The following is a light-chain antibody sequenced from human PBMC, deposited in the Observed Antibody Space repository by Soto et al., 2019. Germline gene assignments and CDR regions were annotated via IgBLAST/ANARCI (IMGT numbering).Light chain of an antibody. J-gene: IGKJ1*01. CDR2: GAS. Sequence: EIVLTQSPGNLSLSAGERATLSCRASQSVTSSYLAWYQHKPGQAPRLLIYGASSRATGIPDRFSGSGSGTDFTLTISRLEPEDFAVYYCQQYGGSPRTFGQGTKVDIK. V-gene: IGKV3-20*01. CDR1: QSVTSSY. CDR3: QQYGGSPRT.